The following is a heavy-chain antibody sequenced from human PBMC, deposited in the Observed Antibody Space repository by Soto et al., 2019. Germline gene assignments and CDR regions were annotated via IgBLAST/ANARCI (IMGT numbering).Heavy chain of an antibody. CDR1: GGTFSSYG. V-gene: IGHV1-69*13. D-gene: IGHD3-22*01. Sequence: SVKVSCKASGGTFSSYGISWVRQAPGQGLEWMGGIIPIFGTANYAQKFQGRVTITADESTSTAYMELSSLRSEDTAVYYCARGSLQKYYDSSGLHYYYGMDVWGQGTTVTVSS. J-gene: IGHJ6*02. CDR3: ARGSLQKYYDSSGLHYYYGMDV. CDR2: IIPIFGTA.